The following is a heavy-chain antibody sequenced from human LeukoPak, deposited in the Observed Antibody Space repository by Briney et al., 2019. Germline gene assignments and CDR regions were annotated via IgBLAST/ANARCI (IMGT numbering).Heavy chain of an antibody. CDR2: IYNSGTT. CDR1: GASISPSY. V-gene: IGHV4-59*01. CDR3: ARATPDRADI. Sequence: SETLSLTCSVSGASISPSYWSWLRQPPGRGLEWIGYIYNSGTTNYNTSLASRVTISLDTSKNQFSLRLSSVSAVDAAVYYCARATPDRADIWGQGTMVTVSS. J-gene: IGHJ3*02. D-gene: IGHD3-16*02.